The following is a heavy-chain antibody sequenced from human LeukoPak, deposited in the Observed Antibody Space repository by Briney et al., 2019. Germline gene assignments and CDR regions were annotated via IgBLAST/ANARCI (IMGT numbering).Heavy chain of an antibody. CDR3: ARDRGEVALDY. J-gene: IGHJ4*02. D-gene: IGHD5-12*01. Sequence: GGSLRLSCAASGFTFSSYAMSWVRQAPGKGLEWVSAISGSGGSTYYADSVKGRFTISRDNAKNSLYLQMNSLRAEDTAVYYCARDRGEVALDYWGQGTLVTVSS. CDR1: GFTFSSYA. CDR2: ISGSGGST. V-gene: IGHV3-23*01.